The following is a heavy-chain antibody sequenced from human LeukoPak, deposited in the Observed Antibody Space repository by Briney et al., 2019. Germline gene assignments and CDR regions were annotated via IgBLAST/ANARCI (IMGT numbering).Heavy chain of an antibody. V-gene: IGHV4-39*07. Sequence: SETLSLTCTVSGGSISSSGYYWGWIRQPPGKGLEWIGSIYYSGSTYYNPSLKSRVTISIDTSKNEFSLRLASVTAEDTAIYYCAREGYDFMTGTFDHWGQGTLVTVSS. CDR1: GGSISSSGYY. J-gene: IGHJ4*02. CDR3: AREGYDFMTGTFDH. CDR2: IYYSGST. D-gene: IGHD3-9*01.